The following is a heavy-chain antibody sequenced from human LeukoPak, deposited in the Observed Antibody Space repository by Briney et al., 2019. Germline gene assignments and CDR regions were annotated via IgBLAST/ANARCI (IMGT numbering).Heavy chain of an antibody. CDR1: GGSISSYY. J-gene: IGHJ4*02. CDR3: ASGVGATTDFDY. CDR2: ISTRGSTDS. Sequence: SETLSLTCTVSGGSISSYYWSWIRQPAGKGLEWIGRISTRGSTDSDYNPSLKSRVTMSVDTSKNHLSLKLTSVTAADTAVYYCASGVGATTDFDYWGQGTLVTVSS. V-gene: IGHV4-4*07. D-gene: IGHD1-26*01.